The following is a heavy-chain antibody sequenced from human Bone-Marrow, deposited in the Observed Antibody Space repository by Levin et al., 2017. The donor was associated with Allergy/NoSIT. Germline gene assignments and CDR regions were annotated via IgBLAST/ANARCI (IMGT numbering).Heavy chain of an antibody. CDR2: IKSKTDGGTT. D-gene: IGHD3-22*01. V-gene: IGHV3-15*01. CDR3: TTDHTYYYDSSGYYYSSQVGSFDL. CDR1: GFTFSNAW. Sequence: GESLKISCAASGFTFSNAWMSWVRQAPGKGLEWVGRIKSKTDGGTTDYAAPVKGRFTISRDDSKNTLYLQMNSLKTEDTAVYYCTTDHTYYYDSSGYYYSSQVGSFDLWGRGTLVTVSS. J-gene: IGHJ2*01.